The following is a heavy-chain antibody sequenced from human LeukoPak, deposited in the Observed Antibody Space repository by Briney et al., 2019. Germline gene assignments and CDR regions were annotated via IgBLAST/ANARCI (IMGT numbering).Heavy chain of an antibody. CDR3: TKVATPNTLDAFDI. J-gene: IGHJ3*02. V-gene: IGHV3-23*01. CDR2: ISLSGDNM. Sequence: GGSLRLSCAASGFTFNSYGMSWVRQAPGKGLEWVSDISLSGDNMFYADSVKGRFTISRDNSNHTVYLQMNSLRVDDTAVYYCTKVATPNTLDAFDIWGQRTMVTVSS. D-gene: IGHD1/OR15-1a*01. CDR1: GFTFNSYG.